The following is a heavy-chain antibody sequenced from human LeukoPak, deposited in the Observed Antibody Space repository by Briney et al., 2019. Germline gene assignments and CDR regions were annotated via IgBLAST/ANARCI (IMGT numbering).Heavy chain of an antibody. V-gene: IGHV3-30-3*01. D-gene: IGHD3-3*01. Sequence: GGSLRLSCAASGFTFSSYAMHWVRQAPGKGLEWVAVISYDGSNKYYADSVKGRFTISRDNSKNTLYLQMNSLRAEDTAVYYCAREGVYTIFGGPSPDYWGQGTLVTVSS. CDR1: GFTFSSYA. J-gene: IGHJ4*02. CDR2: ISYDGSNK. CDR3: AREGVYTIFGGPSPDY.